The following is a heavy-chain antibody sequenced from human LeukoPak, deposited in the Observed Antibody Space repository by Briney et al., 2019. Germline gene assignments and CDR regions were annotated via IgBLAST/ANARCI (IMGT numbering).Heavy chain of an antibody. Sequence: PGGSLRLSCAASGFTFSSCSMNWVRQAPGKGLEWVSSISSSSSYIYYADSVKGRFTIARDNAKNSLYLQMNSLRAEDMALYYCVKDMSGSNDAFDIWGQGTMVTVS. CDR3: VKDMSGSNDAFDI. V-gene: IGHV3-21*04. J-gene: IGHJ3*02. CDR2: ISSSSSYI. D-gene: IGHD1-26*01. CDR1: GFTFSSCS.